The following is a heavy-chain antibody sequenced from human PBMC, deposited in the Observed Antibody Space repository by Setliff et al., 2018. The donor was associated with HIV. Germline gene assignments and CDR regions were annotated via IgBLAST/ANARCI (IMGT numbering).Heavy chain of an antibody. CDR1: GYSISSGYY. J-gene: IGHJ4*02. CDR2: IYHTGST. Sequence: KASETLSLTCAVSGYSISSGYYWGWIRQPPVKGLEWIGSIYHTGSTYYNPSLKSRVTISVDTSKNQFSLKLSSVTAADTAVYYCARKHLANVFDYWGQGTQVTVSS. CDR3: ARKHLANVFDY. D-gene: IGHD5-12*01. V-gene: IGHV4-38-2*01.